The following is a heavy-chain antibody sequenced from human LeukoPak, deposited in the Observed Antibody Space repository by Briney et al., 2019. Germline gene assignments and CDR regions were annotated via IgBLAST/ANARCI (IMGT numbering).Heavy chain of an antibody. CDR1: GGSISSGSYY. Sequence: PSETLSLTCTVSGGSISSGSYYWSWIRQPAGKGLEWIGYIYYSGSTNYNPSLKSRVTISVDTSKNQFSLKLSSVTAADTAVYYCAAPRGSWGQGTLVTVSS. CDR3: AAPRGS. J-gene: IGHJ5*02. V-gene: IGHV4-61*10. CDR2: IYYSGST.